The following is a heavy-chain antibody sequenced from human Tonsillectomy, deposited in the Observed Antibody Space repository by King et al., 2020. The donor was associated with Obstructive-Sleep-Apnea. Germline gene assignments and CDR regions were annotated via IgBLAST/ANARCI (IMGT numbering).Heavy chain of an antibody. D-gene: IGHD6-13*01. J-gene: IGHJ4*02. CDR3: ARDRRQQQLVPAFDY. V-gene: IGHV4-39*07. CDR1: GVSIISSSYY. CDR2: IYYSGST. Sequence: QLQESGPGLVKPSETLSLTCTVSGVSIISSSYYYGCILQPPWKGLEWIGSIYYSGSTYYNPSLKSRVTLSVDTSKNHFSLKLSSVTAADTAMYYCARDRRQQQLVPAFDYWGQGTLVTVSS.